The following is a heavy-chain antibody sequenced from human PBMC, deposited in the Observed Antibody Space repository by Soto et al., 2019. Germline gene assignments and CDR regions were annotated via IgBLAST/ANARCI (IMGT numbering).Heavy chain of an antibody. CDR2: INHSGST. V-gene: IGHV4-34*01. CDR1: GGSFSGYY. J-gene: IGHJ5*01. Sequence: PETLSLTCAVYGGSFSGYYWSWIRQPPGKGKEWIGEINHSGSTNYNPSLKSRVTISVDMSKNQFSLKLSSVTAADTAGYDWTCLGSCPIGLLDSWAQRTLV. D-gene: IGHD2-15*01. CDR3: TCLGSCPIGLLDS.